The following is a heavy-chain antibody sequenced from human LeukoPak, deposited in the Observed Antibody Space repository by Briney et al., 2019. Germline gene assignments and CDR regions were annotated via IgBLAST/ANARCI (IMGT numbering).Heavy chain of an antibody. V-gene: IGHV3-21*01. Sequence: GGSLRLSCAASGFTFSSYTMNWVRQAPGKGLEWVSSISSSSSYIYYADSVKGRITSSRDNAKNSLYLQMNSLRVEDTAVYYCARDRRTMTTCDYWGQGTLVTVSS. J-gene: IGHJ4*02. D-gene: IGHD4-17*01. CDR2: ISSSSSYI. CDR3: ARDRRTMTTCDY. CDR1: GFTFSSYT.